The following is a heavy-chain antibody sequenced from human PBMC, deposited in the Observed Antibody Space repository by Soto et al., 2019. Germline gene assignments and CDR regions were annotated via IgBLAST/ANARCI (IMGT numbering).Heavy chain of an antibody. CDR2: IIPYSDA. CDR1: GGTFSTFG. Sequence: QVQLLQSGDEVKKPGSSVKVSCKPSGGTFSTFGFSWVRQAPGQGLEWMGGIIPYSDATYAQRFQDNVTITADVPTSTVYMEIRSLQSEDTAVYYCATPTPLGEDAFVIWGLGTMVTVSS. J-gene: IGHJ3*02. D-gene: IGHD6-6*01. CDR3: ATPTPLGEDAFVI. V-gene: IGHV1-69*01.